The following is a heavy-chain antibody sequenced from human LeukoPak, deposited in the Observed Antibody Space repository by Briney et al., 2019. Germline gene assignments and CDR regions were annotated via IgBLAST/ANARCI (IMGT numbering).Heavy chain of an antibody. CDR2: INPNSGGT. J-gene: IGHJ4*02. CDR3: ARETPGVWFGENTPFDY. V-gene: IGHV1-2*02. CDR1: GYTFTTYG. Sequence: GASVKVSCKASGYTFTTYGISWVRQAPGQGLEWMGWINPNSGGTNYAQKFQGRVTMTRDTSISTAYMELSRLRSDDAAVYYCARETPGVWFGENTPFDYWGQGTLVTVSS. D-gene: IGHD3-10*01.